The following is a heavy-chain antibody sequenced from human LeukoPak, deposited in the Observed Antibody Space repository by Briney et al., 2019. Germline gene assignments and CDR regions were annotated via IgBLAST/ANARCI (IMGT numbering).Heavy chain of an antibody. V-gene: IGHV3-7*04. CDR2: IKQDGSEK. D-gene: IGHD1-26*01. Sequence: PGGSLRLSCAASGFTFSSYWMSWVRQAPGKGLEWVANIKQDGSEKYYVDSVKGRFTISRDNAKNSLYLQMNSLRAEGTAVYYCARGKWELPYYFDYWGQGTLVTVSS. J-gene: IGHJ4*02. CDR1: GFTFSSYW. CDR3: ARGKWELPYYFDY.